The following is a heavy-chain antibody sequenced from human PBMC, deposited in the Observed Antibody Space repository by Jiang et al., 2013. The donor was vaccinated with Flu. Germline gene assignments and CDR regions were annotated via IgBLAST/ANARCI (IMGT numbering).Heavy chain of an antibody. V-gene: IGHV1-3*01. Sequence: GAEVKKPGASVKVSCKASGYTFTNYAVHWVRQAPGQRLEWMGWINAGNGNTKYSQKFQGRLTFTRDTIAGTIYTELSSLRSEDTAVYHCTRENHVDGENSLNFDYWARESWSPSPQ. CDR3: TRENHVDGENSLNFDY. CDR1: GYTFTNYA. D-gene: IGHD4-23*01. J-gene: IGHJ4*02. CDR2: INAGNGNT.